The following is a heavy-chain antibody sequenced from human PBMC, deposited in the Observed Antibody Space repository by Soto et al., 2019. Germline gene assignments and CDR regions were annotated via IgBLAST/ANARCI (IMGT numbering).Heavy chain of an antibody. Sequence: QVQLVQSGAEVKKPGASVEVSCKASGYTFTTYYIHWVRHAPGQGLEWMGVINPGGVSTKYAQKFQDRVTMTRDTTTSTVYIDLSSLRSEDTAVYFCARGGNGDNVGYWYFDLWGRGTLVTVSP. CDR2: INPGGVST. J-gene: IGHJ2*01. CDR3: ARGGNGDNVGYWYFDL. CDR1: GYTFTTYY. D-gene: IGHD4-17*01. V-gene: IGHV1-46*01.